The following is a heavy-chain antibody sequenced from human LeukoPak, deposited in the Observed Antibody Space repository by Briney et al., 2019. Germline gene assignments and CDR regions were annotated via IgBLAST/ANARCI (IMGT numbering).Heavy chain of an antibody. CDR1: GFTFSSYE. CDR2: ISSSGSTI. Sequence: GGSLRLSCAASGFTFSSYEMNWVRQAPGKGLEWVSYISSSGSTIYYADSVKGRFTISRDNAKNSLYLQMNSLRAEDTAVYYCARGGSDHYYDSSGYRTTYYFDYWGQGTLVTVSS. CDR3: ARGGSDHYYDSSGYRTTYYFDY. J-gene: IGHJ4*02. D-gene: IGHD3-22*01. V-gene: IGHV3-48*03.